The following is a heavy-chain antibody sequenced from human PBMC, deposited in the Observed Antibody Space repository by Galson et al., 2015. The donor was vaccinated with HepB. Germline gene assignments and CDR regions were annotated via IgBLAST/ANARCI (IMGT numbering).Heavy chain of an antibody. CDR2: ISYDGSSK. CDR3: AKDNSPNWYFDY. D-gene: IGHD5-24*01. J-gene: IGHJ4*02. Sequence: SLRLSCAASGFTFSDYGLHWLRQAPGKGLEWVAFISYDGSSKYFADSIMGRFTISRDNSKNTLYLQMNSLRAEDTAVYYCAKDNSPNWYFDYWGQGTLVTVSS. CDR1: GFTFSDYG. V-gene: IGHV3-30*18.